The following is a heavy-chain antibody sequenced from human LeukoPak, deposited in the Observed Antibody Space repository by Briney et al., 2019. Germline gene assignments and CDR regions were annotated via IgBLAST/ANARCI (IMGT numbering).Heavy chain of an antibody. J-gene: IGHJ3*02. CDR1: GYTFTSYD. CDR3: ARKRIAAAGADAFDI. CDR2: MNPNSGNT. Sequence: GASVKVSCKASGYTFTSYDINWVRQATGQGLEWMGWMNPNSGNTGYAQKFQGRVTMTRNTSMSTAYMELSSLRSEDTAVYYCARKRIAAAGADAFDIWGQGTMVTVSS. D-gene: IGHD6-13*01. V-gene: IGHV1-8*01.